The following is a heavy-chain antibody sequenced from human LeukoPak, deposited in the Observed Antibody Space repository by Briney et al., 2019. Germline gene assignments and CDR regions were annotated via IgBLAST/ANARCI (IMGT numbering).Heavy chain of an antibody. D-gene: IGHD3-10*01. Sequence: GESLRLSCAASGFTFSSYAMHWVRQTPGKGLEWVAVISYDGSNKYYADSVKGRFTISRDNSKNTLYLQMNSLRAEDTAVYYCARDLKGYGSGSYPIAYWGQGTLVTVSS. CDR1: GFTFSSYA. CDR3: ARDLKGYGSGSYPIAY. CDR2: ISYDGSNK. V-gene: IGHV3-30*04. J-gene: IGHJ4*02.